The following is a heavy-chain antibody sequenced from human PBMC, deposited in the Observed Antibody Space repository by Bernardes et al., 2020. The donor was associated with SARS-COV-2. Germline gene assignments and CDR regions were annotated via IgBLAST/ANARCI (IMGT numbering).Heavy chain of an antibody. CDR2: ISGSGGST. Sequence: GGSLRLSCAASGFTFSNYAMSWVRQAPGKGLEWVSAISGSGGSTYYADSVKGRFTISRDNSKNTLYLQMNSLRAEDTALYYCAKEGGSSSVIYYSYYGMDVWGQGTTVTVSS. CDR3: AKEGGSSSVIYYSYYGMDV. V-gene: IGHV3-23*01. CDR1: GFTFSNYA. D-gene: IGHD2-2*01. J-gene: IGHJ6*02.